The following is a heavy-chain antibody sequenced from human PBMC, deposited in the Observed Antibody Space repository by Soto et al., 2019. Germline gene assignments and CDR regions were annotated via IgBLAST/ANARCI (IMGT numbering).Heavy chain of an antibody. CDR1: GFTFSTYA. Sequence: QVQLVESGGGVVQPGGSLRLSCAASGFTFSTYAMHWVRQAPGKGLEWAAVISYDGSDKYYADSVKGRFTISRDNSKSTLYLHLNSLRPDDTGVYYCARGRYKSSSSWYINYWGQGTLVTVSS. CDR2: ISYDGSDK. D-gene: IGHD6-13*01. V-gene: IGHV3-30-3*01. CDR3: ARGRYKSSSSWYINY. J-gene: IGHJ4*02.